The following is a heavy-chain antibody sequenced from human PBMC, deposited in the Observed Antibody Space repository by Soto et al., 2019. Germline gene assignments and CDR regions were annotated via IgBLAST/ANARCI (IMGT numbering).Heavy chain of an antibody. CDR3: ASRVPDYGDTEGVLDF. CDR2: IYSGGST. CDR1: GFTVSSNY. Sequence: PGGSLRLSCAASGFTVSSNYMSWVRQAPGKGLEWVSVIYSGGSTYYADSVKGRFTISRDNSKNTLYLQMNSLRAEDTAVYYCASRVPDYGDTEGVLDFSGQRTLLTVPS. J-gene: IGHJ4*02. D-gene: IGHD4-17*01. V-gene: IGHV3-66*01.